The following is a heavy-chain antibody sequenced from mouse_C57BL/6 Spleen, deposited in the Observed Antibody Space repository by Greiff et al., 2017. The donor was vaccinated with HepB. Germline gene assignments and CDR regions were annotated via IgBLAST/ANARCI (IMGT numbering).Heavy chain of an antibody. CDR1: GFTFSDYY. CDR3: AREGYGKAMDY. J-gene: IGHJ4*01. D-gene: IGHD1-1*01. Sequence: EVKLVESEGGLVQPGSSMKLSCTASGFTFSDYYMAWVRQVPEKGLEWVANINYDGSSTYYLDSLKSRFIISRDNAKNILYLQMSSLKSEDTATYYCAREGYGKAMDYWGQGTSVTVSS. CDR2: INYDGSST. V-gene: IGHV5-16*01.